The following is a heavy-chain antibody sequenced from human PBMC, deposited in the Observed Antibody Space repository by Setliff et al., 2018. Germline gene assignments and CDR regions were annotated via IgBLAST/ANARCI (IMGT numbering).Heavy chain of an antibody. CDR2: IIPISGTS. CDR1: GGTFSTYG. CDR3: VRERRDQDYGGALDY. V-gene: IGHV1-69*13. D-gene: IGHD4-17*01. J-gene: IGHJ4*02. Sequence: SVKVSCKATGGTFSTYGISWVRQAPGQGLEWMGGIIPISGTSNYAQKFQGRITIIADESTSTAYMELSSLRSQDTAVYYCVRERRDQDYGGALDYWGQGTLVTVSS.